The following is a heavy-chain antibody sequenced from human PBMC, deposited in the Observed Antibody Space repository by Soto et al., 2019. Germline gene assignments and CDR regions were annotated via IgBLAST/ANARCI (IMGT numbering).Heavy chain of an antibody. V-gene: IGHV4-34*01. J-gene: IGHJ4*02. D-gene: IGHD2-8*02. CDR1: GGSFSGYY. Sequence: QAQLQQWGAGLLKPSETLSLTCAVYGGSFSGYYWTWIRQPPGTGLEWIGEINHSGSTNYNPSLKRRATIAVDTSKNQFSLKLTSVTAADTAVYYCARDKITGLFDYWGQGTLVTVSS. CDR2: INHSGST. CDR3: ARDKITGLFDY.